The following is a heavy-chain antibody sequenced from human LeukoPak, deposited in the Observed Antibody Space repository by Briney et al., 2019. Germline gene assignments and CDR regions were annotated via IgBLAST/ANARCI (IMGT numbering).Heavy chain of an antibody. Sequence: PSETLSLTCTVSGASVSGSPYYWGWIRQPPGKGLEWIGSIHSSGSTYYNASLQSRVTISIETSKNQISLRLNSVTAADTAIYYCAKSGGYGLIDYWGQGTLVTVSS. V-gene: IGHV4-39*01. CDR3: AKSGGYGLIDY. CDR2: IHSSGST. CDR1: GASVSGSPYY. J-gene: IGHJ4*02. D-gene: IGHD1-26*01.